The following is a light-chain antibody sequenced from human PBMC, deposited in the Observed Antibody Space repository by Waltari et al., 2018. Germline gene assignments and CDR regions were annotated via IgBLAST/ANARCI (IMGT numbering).Light chain of an antibody. J-gene: IGLJ1*01. CDR2: GRS. Sequence: SSELTQDPAVSVALGQTVRITCQGDSLSRTYASWYQQKSGQAPLLVIHGRSNRPTGSPNRFSGSSSGNSGSLTITGAQAEDEADYYCNSRDSSGSHYVFGAGTKVTVL. V-gene: IGLV3-19*01. CDR1: SLSRTY. CDR3: NSRDSSGSHYV.